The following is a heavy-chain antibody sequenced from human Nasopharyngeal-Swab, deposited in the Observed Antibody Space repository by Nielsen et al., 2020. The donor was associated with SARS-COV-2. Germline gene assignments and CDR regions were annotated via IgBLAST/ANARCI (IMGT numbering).Heavy chain of an antibody. D-gene: IGHD2-15*01. Sequence: SETLSLTCAVYGGSFSGYYWSWIRQPPGKGLEWIGEINHSRSTNYNPSLKSRVTISVDTSKNQFSLKLSSVTAADTAVYYCAREGGYCSGGSCYRYGAFDIWGQGTMVTVSS. J-gene: IGHJ3*02. CDR1: GGSFSGYY. CDR2: INHSRST. CDR3: AREGGYCSGGSCYRYGAFDI. V-gene: IGHV4-34*01.